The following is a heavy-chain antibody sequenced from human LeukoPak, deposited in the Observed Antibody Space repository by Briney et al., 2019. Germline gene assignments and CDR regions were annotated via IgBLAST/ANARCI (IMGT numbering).Heavy chain of an antibody. Sequence: GGSLRLSCAASGFPFSSYEMNWVRQAPGKGLEWVSYISPYDSVYYADPVKGRFTISRDNAKNSLFLQMNSLRAEDTAVYYCARDGYYYDSSGWLDYWGQGTLVTVSS. V-gene: IGHV3-48*03. CDR3: ARDGYYYDSSGWLDY. J-gene: IGHJ4*02. D-gene: IGHD3-22*01. CDR1: GFPFSSYE. CDR2: ISPYDSV.